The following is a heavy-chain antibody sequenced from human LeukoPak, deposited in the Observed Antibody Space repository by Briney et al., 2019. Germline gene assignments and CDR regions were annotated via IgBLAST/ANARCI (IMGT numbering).Heavy chain of an antibody. CDR3: TTDPLVYCGGDCYFDY. V-gene: IGHV3-15*01. CDR1: GFTFSNAW. Sequence: GGSLRLSCAASGFTFSNAWMSWVRQAPGKGLEWVGRIKSKTDGGTTDYAAPVNGRFTISRDDSKNTLYLQMNSLKTEDTAVYYCTTDPLVYCGGDCYFDYWGQGTLVTVSS. D-gene: IGHD2-21*01. CDR2: IKSKTDGGTT. J-gene: IGHJ4*02.